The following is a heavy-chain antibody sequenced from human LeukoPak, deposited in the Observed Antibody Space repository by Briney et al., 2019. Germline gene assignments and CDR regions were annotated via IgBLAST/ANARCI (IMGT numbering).Heavy chain of an antibody. V-gene: IGHV3-64*01. J-gene: IGHJ4*02. CDR3: ARDANWGSPLYYFDY. Sequence: PGGSLRLSCAASGFPLSSYAMRWVRQAPGEGLEYVSAISRNGGNTYYANSVKGRFTISRDNSKNTLYLQMGSLRAEDMAVYYCARDANWGSPLYYFDYWGQGTLVTVSS. CDR1: GFPLSSYA. CDR2: ISRNGGNT. D-gene: IGHD7-27*01.